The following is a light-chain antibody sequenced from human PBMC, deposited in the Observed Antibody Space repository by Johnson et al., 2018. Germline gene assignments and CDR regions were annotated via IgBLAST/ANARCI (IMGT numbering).Light chain of an antibody. CDR1: SSNIGNNY. Sequence: QSVFTQPPSVSAAPGQKVTISCSGSSSNIGNNYVSWYQQLPGTAPKLLIYENNKRPSGIPDRFSGSKSCTSATLGITGLQTGDEADYYCGTWDSSLSAGNVFGTGTKVTVL. CDR3: GTWDSSLSAGNV. V-gene: IGLV1-51*02. CDR2: ENN. J-gene: IGLJ1*01.